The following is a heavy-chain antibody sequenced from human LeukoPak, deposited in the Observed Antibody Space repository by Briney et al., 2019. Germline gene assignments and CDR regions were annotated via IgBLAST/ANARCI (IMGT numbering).Heavy chain of an antibody. CDR1: VYTFTSYY. V-gene: IGHV1-2*02. CDR2: INPNSGGT. CDR3: ARDLFAITMVRGVKDY. Sequence: GASVTVSFKASVYTFTSYYLHWVRQAPGQGLEWMGWINPNSGGTNYAQKFQGRVTMTRDTSISTAYMEPSRLRSDDTAVYYCARDLFAITMVRGVKDYWGQGTLVTVSS. J-gene: IGHJ4*02. D-gene: IGHD3-10*01.